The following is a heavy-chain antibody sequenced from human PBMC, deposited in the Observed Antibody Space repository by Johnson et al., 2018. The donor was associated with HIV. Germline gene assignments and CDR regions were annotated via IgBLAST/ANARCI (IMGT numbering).Heavy chain of an antibody. J-gene: IGHJ3*02. V-gene: IGHV3-20*03. CDR2: INWNGGST. D-gene: IGHD4-17*01. CDR3: TRLAPDYDDGHLDSFDI. Sequence: PGKGLEWVPGINWNGGSTGYADFVKGRFTISRDTSKKSVFLQMNNLRPEDTAVYYCTRLAPDYDDGHLDSFDIWGQGTMVTVSS.